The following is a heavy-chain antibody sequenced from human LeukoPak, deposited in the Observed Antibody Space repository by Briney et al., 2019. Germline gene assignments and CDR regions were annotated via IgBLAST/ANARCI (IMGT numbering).Heavy chain of an antibody. J-gene: IGHJ6*03. CDR2: ISAYNGNT. CDR3: AKSTSYSRSWYVHYYYYYMDV. D-gene: IGHD6-13*01. Sequence: ASVKVSCKASGYTFTSYGISWVRQAPGQGLEWMGWISAYNGNTNYAQKLQGRVTMTTDTSTSTAYMELRSLRSDDTAVYYCAKSTSYSRSWYVHYYYYYMDVWGKGTTVTVSS. V-gene: IGHV1-18*01. CDR1: GYTFTSYG.